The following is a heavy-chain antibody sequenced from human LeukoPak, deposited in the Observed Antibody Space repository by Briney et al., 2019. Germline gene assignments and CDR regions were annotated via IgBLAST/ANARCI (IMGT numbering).Heavy chain of an antibody. Sequence: GGSLRLSCAASGFTFSSYDMHWVRQAPGKGLEWVAVISYDGSNKYYADSVKGRFAISRDNSKNTVYLQMNSLRVEDTAVYYCARANTPFADYWGQGTLVTSPQ. J-gene: IGHJ4*02. CDR1: GFTFSSYD. D-gene: IGHD2-2*02. V-gene: IGHV3-30*09. CDR2: ISYDGSNK. CDR3: ARANTPFADY.